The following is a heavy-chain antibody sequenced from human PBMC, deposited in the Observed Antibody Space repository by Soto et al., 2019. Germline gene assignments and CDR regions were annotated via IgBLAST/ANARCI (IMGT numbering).Heavy chain of an antibody. CDR3: ARENHYYGSGSFDY. D-gene: IGHD3-10*01. J-gene: IGHJ4*02. CDR2: IYYSGST. CDR1: GGSISGGGYY. Sequence: SETLSLTCTVSGGSISGGGYYWSWIRQHPGKGLEWIGYIYYSGSTYYNPSLKSRVTISVDTSKNQFSLKLSSVTAADTAVYYCARENHYYGSGSFDYWGQGTLVTVSS. V-gene: IGHV4-31*03.